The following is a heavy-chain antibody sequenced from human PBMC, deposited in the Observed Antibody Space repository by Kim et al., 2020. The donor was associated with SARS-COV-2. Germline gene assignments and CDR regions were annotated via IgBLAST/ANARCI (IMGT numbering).Heavy chain of an antibody. V-gene: IGHV3-21*01. CDR3: ARDKYYDPYYFDY. CDR2: ISSSSSYI. D-gene: IGHD3-3*01. Sequence: GGSLRLSCAASGFTFSSYSMNWVRQAPGKGLEWVSSISSSSSYIYYADSVKGRFTISRDNAKNSLYLQMNSLRAEDTAVYYCARDKYYDPYYFDYWGQGTLVTVSS. J-gene: IGHJ4*02. CDR1: GFTFSSYS.